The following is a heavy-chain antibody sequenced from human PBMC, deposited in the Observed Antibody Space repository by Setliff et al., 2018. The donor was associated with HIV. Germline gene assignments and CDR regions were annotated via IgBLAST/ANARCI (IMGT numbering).Heavy chain of an antibody. V-gene: IGHV1-2*06. Sequence: ASVKVSCKASGYIFSDYYIHWVRQTPGQGLEWMGRINPNSGATDYAQEFQGRVSMTRDTSIRTVYMELSRLRSDDTALYYCATDSRHDYSDNSPISTFGFDIWGQGTMVTVSS. J-gene: IGHJ3*02. CDR1: GYIFSDYY. D-gene: IGHD4-4*01. CDR2: INPNSGAT. CDR3: ATDSRHDYSDNSPISTFGFDI.